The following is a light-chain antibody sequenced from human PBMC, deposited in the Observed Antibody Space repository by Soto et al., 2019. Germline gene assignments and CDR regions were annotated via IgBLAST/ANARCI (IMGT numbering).Light chain of an antibody. V-gene: IGKV3-15*01. J-gene: IGKJ1*01. Sequence: EIVMTQSPATQSVSPGDRATCSCRASQSVSSNLAWYQQKPGQAPRLLIYGASIRATGIPARFSGSGSGTEFTLTISTLQSEDFAIYYCQHYNNWPPWTFGQGTKVDIK. CDR2: GAS. CDR3: QHYNNWPPWT. CDR1: QSVSSN.